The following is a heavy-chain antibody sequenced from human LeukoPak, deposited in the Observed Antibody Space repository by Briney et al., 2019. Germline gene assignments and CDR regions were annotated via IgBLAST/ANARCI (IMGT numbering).Heavy chain of an antibody. CDR1: GGSFSGYY. CDR3: ARERPPYYYGSGSYRAFDI. V-gene: IGHV4-34*01. Sequence: SETLSLTCAVYGGSFSGYYWSWLRQPPGKGLEWIGEINHSGSTNYNPSLKSRVTISVDTSKNQFSLKLSSVTAADTAVYYCARERPPYYYGSGSYRAFDIWGQGTMVTVSS. D-gene: IGHD3-10*01. CDR2: INHSGST. J-gene: IGHJ3*02.